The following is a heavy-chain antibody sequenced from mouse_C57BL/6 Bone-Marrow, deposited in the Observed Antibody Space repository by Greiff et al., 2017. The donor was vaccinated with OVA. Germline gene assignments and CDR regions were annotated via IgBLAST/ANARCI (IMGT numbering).Heavy chain of an antibody. V-gene: IGHV2-2*01. D-gene: IGHD2-3*01. CDR2: IRSGGST. CDR1: GFSLTSYG. Sequence: VQLQQSGPGLVQPSQSLSITCTVSGFSLTSYGVHWVRQSPGKGLEWLGVIRSGGSTDYNAANISRLSISKDNSKIQVFCKMNSLQADDTAIYYCAGIYDGYYGAMDYWGQGTSVTVAS. J-gene: IGHJ4*01. CDR3: AGIYDGYYGAMDY.